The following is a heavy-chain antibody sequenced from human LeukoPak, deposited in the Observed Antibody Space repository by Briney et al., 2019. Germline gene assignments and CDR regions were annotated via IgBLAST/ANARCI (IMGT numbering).Heavy chain of an antibody. CDR1: GYTFTGYY. CDR2: INPNSGGT. CDR3: ASNREYCGGDCYSYDAFDI. Sequence: ASVKVSCKASGYTFTGYYMHWVRQAPGQGLEWMGWINPNSGGTYYAQKFQGRATMTRDTSISTAYMELSRLRSDDTAVYYCASNREYCGGDCYSYDAFDIWGQGTMVTVSS. V-gene: IGHV1-2*02. D-gene: IGHD2-21*01. J-gene: IGHJ3*02.